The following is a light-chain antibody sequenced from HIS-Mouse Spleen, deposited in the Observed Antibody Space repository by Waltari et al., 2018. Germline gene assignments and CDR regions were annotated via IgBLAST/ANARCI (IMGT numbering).Light chain of an antibody. CDR3: AAWDDSLSGPV. CDR1: SSNIGSNY. Sequence: QSVLTQPPSASGTPGQRVTISCSGSSSNIGSNYVYWYQQLPGTAPKLLIYRNNPRPSGVPARFSGAKSGTSASLAISGLRSEDEDDYYCAAWDDSLSGPVFGGGTKLTVL. V-gene: IGLV1-47*01. J-gene: IGLJ3*02. CDR2: RNN.